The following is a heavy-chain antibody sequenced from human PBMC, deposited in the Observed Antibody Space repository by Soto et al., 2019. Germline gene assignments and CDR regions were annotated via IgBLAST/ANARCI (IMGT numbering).Heavy chain of an antibody. J-gene: IGHJ3*01. CDR1: VFTFSTSV. V-gene: IGHV3-23*01. CDR3: TWSLVARDAFDE. CDR2: ISGSGDRT. D-gene: IGHD5-12*01. Sequence: GGSLRLSCAASVFTFSTSVMSWVRQAPGKGLQWVSSISGSGDRTYYADSVKGRFTVSRDNSKNTLYLDMNTVTADDTALYYCTWSLVARDAFDEWGQGTMVTVSS.